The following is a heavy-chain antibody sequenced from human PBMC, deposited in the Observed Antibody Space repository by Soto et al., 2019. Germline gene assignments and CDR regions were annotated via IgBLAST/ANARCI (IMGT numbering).Heavy chain of an antibody. J-gene: IGHJ4*02. CDR2: ISYDGSNK. D-gene: IGHD2-15*01. CDR3: AKDCEYCSGGSSHLDY. CDR1: GFTFSSYG. Sequence: QVQLVESGGGVVQPGRSLRLSCAASGFTFSSYGMHWVRQAPGKGLEWVAVISYDGSNKDYPDSVKGRFTISRDNAKKTLYLQVNSLRAEDTAVYYCAKDCEYCSGGSSHLDYWGQGTLVTVSS. V-gene: IGHV3-30*18.